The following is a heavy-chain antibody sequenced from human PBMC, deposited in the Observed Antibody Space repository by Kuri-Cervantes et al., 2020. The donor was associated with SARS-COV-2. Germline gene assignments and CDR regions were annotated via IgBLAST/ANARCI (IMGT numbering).Heavy chain of an antibody. CDR3: ARGRLRFLEWLAYYFDY. V-gene: IGHV1-2*02. J-gene: IGHJ4*02. CDR2: INPNSGGT. Sequence: ASVKVSCKASGYTFTGYYMHWVRQAPGQGLEWMGWINPNSGGTNYAQKFQGRVTMTRDTSISTAYVELSRLRSDDTAVYYCARGRLRFLEWLAYYFDYWGQGTLVTVSS. D-gene: IGHD3-3*01. CDR1: GYTFTGYY.